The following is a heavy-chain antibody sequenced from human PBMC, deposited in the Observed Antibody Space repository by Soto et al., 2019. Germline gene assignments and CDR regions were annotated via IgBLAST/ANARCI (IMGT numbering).Heavy chain of an antibody. Sequence: QVQLVQSGAEEKKPGASVKVSCKASGYTFTSYAMHWVRQAPGQRLEWMGWINAGNGNTKYSQKFQGRVTIPRDTSASTADMELSSLRSEDTAVYYCARGSGYYYCDDYWGQGTLVTVSS. CDR2: INAGNGNT. V-gene: IGHV1-3*05. J-gene: IGHJ4*02. CDR3: ARGSGYYYCDDY. CDR1: GYTFTSYA. D-gene: IGHD3-22*01.